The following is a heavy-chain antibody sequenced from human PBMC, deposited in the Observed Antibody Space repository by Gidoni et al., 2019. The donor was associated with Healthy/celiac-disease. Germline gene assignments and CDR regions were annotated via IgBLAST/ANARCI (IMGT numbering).Heavy chain of an antibody. CDR2: ISGSGGST. Sequence: EVQLLASGGGLVQPGGSLSLSCAASGFTFSSYALSWVRQAPGKGLEWVSAISGSGGSTYYADSVKGRFTISRDNSKNTLYLQMNSLRAEDTAVHYCARIYYYDSSGHPGAYFFDYWGQGTLVTVSS. CDR3: ARIYYYDSSGHPGAYFFDY. CDR1: GFTFSSYA. V-gene: IGHV3-23*01. D-gene: IGHD3-22*01. J-gene: IGHJ4*02.